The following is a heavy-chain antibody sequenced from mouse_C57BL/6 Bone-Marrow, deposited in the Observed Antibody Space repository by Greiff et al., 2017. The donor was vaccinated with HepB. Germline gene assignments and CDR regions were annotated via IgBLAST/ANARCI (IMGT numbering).Heavy chain of an antibody. V-gene: IGHV14-2*01. J-gene: IGHJ4*01. D-gene: IGHD1-1*02. CDR1: GFNIKDYY. CDR2: IDPEDGET. CDR3: ARYGGNYPDYYAMDY. Sequence: EVQGVESGAELVKPGASVKLSCTASGFNIKDYYMHWVKQRTEQGLEWIGRIDPEDGETKYAPKFQGKATITADTSSNTAYLQLSSLTSEDTAVYYCARYGGNYPDYYAMDYWGQGTSVTVSS.